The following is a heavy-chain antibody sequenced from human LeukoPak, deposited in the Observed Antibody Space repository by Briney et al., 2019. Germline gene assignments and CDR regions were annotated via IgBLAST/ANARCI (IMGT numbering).Heavy chain of an antibody. CDR1: GYTFTGYY. CDR2: SNHNSGGT. J-gene: IGHJ3*02. Sequence: ASVKLSCKTSGYTFTGYYINWVRQAPGQGLGWMGWSNHNSGGTKYAQKFQGRVTMTRDTSISTAYMELSRLRSDDTAVYYCARDRGGYLDAFDIWGQGTMVTVSS. CDR3: ARDRGGYLDAFDI. D-gene: IGHD3-22*01. V-gene: IGHV1-2*02.